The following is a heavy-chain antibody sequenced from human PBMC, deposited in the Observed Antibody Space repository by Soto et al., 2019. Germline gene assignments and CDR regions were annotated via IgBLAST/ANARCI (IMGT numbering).Heavy chain of an antibody. CDR2: MNPNTGGT. J-gene: IGHJ4*02. CDR1: AYSFTGSY. Sequence: ASVKVSCKAFAYSFTGSYIHWVRQAPGQGLEWMGYMNPNTGGTNYAQKFQGRVTMTRDTSISTAYMDMRSLRSDDTAVYFCARDGAVHGTYDYWGQGTPVTVSS. CDR3: ARDGAVHGTYDY. V-gene: IGHV1-2*02. D-gene: IGHD6-19*01.